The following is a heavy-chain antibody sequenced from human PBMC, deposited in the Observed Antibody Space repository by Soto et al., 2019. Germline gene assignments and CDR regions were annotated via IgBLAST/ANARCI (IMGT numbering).Heavy chain of an antibody. CDR2: IYYSGST. D-gene: IGHD5-12*01. CDR1: GGSISSGGYY. V-gene: IGHV4-31*03. Sequence: SETLSLTCTVSGGSISSGGYYWSWIRQHPGKGLEWIGYIYYSGSTYYNPSLKSRVTISVDTSKNQFSLKLSSVTAADTAVYYCARGYSGYAYGSGRGTYYFDYWGQGTLVTVSS. J-gene: IGHJ4*02. CDR3: ARGYSGYAYGSGRGTYYFDY.